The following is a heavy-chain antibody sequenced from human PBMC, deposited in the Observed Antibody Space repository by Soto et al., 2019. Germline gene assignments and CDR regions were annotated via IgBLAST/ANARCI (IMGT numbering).Heavy chain of an antibody. CDR3: ARDLYGDYIFDY. J-gene: IGHJ4*02. CDR2: ISSIYSTI. Sequence: EVQLVESGGGLVQPGGSLRLSCAASGFTFSSYSMNWVRQAPGKGLEWVSYISSIYSTIYYADSVKGRFTLSRDNAKNSLYLQMNSLRAEDTAVYYCARDLYGDYIFDYWGQGTLVTVSS. D-gene: IGHD4-17*01. CDR1: GFTFSSYS. V-gene: IGHV3-48*01.